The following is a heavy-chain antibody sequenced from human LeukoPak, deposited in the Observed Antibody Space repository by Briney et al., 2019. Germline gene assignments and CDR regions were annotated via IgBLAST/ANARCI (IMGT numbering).Heavy chain of an antibody. J-gene: IGHJ3*02. D-gene: IGHD2-2*02. CDR2: IKQDGSEK. Sequence: PGVSLRLSCAASGFTFSSYQMSWVRQAPGKGLEWVANIKQDGSEKYYVDSVKGRFTISRDNAKNSLYLQMNSLRAEDTAVYYCARDQKSWQHQLLYLGDAFDIWGQGTMVTVSS. CDR3: ARDQKSWQHQLLYLGDAFDI. V-gene: IGHV3-7*01. CDR1: GFTFSSYQ.